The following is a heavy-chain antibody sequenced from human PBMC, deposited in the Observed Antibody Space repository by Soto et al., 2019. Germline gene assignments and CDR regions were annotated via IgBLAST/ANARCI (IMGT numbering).Heavy chain of an antibody. Sequence: GGSLRLACAASGFTLSSYVMSWVLQAPGKGLEWVSAISGSGNRTFHADSVKGRFTISRDNSKNALYLQMNSLRVEDTAVYYCAKEVTSGSYSHYYYGLDVWGQGTTVTVSS. CDR1: GFTLSSYV. V-gene: IGHV3-23*01. D-gene: IGHD1-26*01. CDR2: ISGSGNRT. J-gene: IGHJ6*02. CDR3: AKEVTSGSYSHYYYGLDV.